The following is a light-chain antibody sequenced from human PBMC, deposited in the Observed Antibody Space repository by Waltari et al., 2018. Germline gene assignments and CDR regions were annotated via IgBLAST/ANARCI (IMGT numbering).Light chain of an antibody. CDR2: RAS. Sequence: EIQMTQSTSTMCAFVGDSVTIICLASQNIGTWVAWYQQKPGKAPKLLIYRASNVESGVPSRFSGSGSGTEFTLTISSLQPDDLATYYCQQYNSDLGYSLGQGTKLEIK. V-gene: IGKV1-5*03. CDR1: QNIGTW. J-gene: IGKJ2*03. CDR3: QQYNSDLGYS.